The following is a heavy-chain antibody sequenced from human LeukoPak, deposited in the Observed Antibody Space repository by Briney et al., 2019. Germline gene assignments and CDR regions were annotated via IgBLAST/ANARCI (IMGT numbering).Heavy chain of an antibody. V-gene: IGHV3-13*01. CDR1: GFTFSSYD. Sequence: GGSLRLSCAASGFTFSSYDMHWVRQATGKGLEWVSAIGTAGDTYYPGSVKGRFTISRENAKNSLYLQMNSLRAGDTAVYYCARGPRMVRGVIIGPGIIWYFDLWGRGTLVTVSS. CDR2: IGTAGDT. D-gene: IGHD3-10*01. J-gene: IGHJ2*01. CDR3: ARGPRMVRGVIIGPGIIWYFDL.